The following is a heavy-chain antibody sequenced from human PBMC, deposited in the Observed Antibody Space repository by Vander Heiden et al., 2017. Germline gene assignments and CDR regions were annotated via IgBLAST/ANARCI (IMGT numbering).Heavy chain of an antibody. CDR1: GASISFSSYY. CDR3: VRAQDEYQGSWYGLSEFY. J-gene: IGHJ4*02. D-gene: IGHD6-13*01. CDR2: IFYRGNT. Sequence: QLQLQESGPGLVKPSETLSLTCSVSGASISFSSYYWGWIRQPPGKGLEWIGNIFYRGNTYYNSSLRSRVTISVDTSENQFSLSLSSMTAADTAVYYCVRAQDEYQGSWYGLSEFYWGQGALVTVSP. V-gene: IGHV4-39*01.